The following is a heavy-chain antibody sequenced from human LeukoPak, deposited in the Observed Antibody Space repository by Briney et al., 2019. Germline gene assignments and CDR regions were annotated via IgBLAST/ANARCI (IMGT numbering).Heavy chain of an antibody. J-gene: IGHJ4*02. CDR3: ARDQGAVAGHDY. CDR1: GYTFTSYY. Sequence: ASVKVSCRASGYTFTSYYMHWVRQAPGQGLEWMGIINPSGGSTSYAQKFQGRVTMTRDTSTSTVYMELSSLRSEDTAVYYCARDQGAVAGHDYWGQGTLVTVSS. V-gene: IGHV1-46*01. CDR2: INPSGGST. D-gene: IGHD6-19*01.